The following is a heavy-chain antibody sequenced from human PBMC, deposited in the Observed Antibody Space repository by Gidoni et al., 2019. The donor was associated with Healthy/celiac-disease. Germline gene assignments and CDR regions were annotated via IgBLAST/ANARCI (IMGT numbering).Heavy chain of an antibody. CDR1: GGSFSCYY. V-gene: IGHV4-34*01. Sequence: QVQLPQWGAGLLNPSETLSLTCAVYGGSFSCYYWSWIRQPPGKGLEWIGEINHSGSTNYNPSFKSRVTISVDTSKNQCSLKMSSVTAADTAVYYCATCSNPDPNYYYYGMDVWGQGTTVTVSS. D-gene: IGHD4-4*01. J-gene: IGHJ6*02. CDR3: ATCSNPDPNYYYYGMDV. CDR2: INHSGST.